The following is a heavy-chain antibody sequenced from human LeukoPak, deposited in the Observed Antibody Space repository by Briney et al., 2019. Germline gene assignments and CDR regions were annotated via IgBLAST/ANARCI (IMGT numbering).Heavy chain of an antibody. J-gene: IGHJ4*02. CDR1: GFTFSSYG. CDR2: ISYDGSNK. CDR3: ANPPTPPSRESTDY. Sequence: GGSLRLSCAASGFTFSSYGMHWVRQAPGKGLEWVAVISYDGSNKYYADSVKGRFTISRDNSKNTLYLQMNSLRAEDTAVYYCANPPTPPSRESTDYWGQGTLVTVSS. V-gene: IGHV3-30*18.